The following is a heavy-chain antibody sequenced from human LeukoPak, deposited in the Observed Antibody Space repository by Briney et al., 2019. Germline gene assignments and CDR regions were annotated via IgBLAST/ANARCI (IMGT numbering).Heavy chain of an antibody. V-gene: IGHV4-34*01. J-gene: IGHJ5*02. Sequence: SETPSLTCAVYGGSFSGYYWSWIRQPPGKGLEWIGEINHSGSTNYNPSLKSRVTISVDTSKNQFSLKLSSVTAADTAVYYCARLYSSSSAWGQGTLVTVSS. CDR3: ARLYSSSSA. CDR2: INHSGST. CDR1: GGSFSGYY. D-gene: IGHD6-6*01.